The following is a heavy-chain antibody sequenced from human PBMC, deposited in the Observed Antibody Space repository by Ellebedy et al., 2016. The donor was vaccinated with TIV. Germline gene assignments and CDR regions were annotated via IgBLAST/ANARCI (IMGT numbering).Heavy chain of an antibody. Sequence: PGGSLRLSCVDSGPIFSHNWMSWVRQAPGKGLEWVSSIIVGGSTYDADSVKGRFIISRDNAENSLYLQMNSLGVEDTAVYYCVRDSTHGYDDYWGQGTLVTVSS. CDR2: IIVGGST. CDR3: VRDSTHGYDDY. CDR1: GPIFSHNW. J-gene: IGHJ4*02. D-gene: IGHD5-24*01. V-gene: IGHV3-69-1*01.